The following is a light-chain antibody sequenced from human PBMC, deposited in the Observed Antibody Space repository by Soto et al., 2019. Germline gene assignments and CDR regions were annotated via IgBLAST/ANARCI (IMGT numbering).Light chain of an antibody. J-gene: IGKJ4*01. V-gene: IGKV1-9*01. Sequence: DFRLTQSPSFLSASAGDRVTITCRASQDITKYLAWFQQKPGRAPKLLIYGAFTLQRGVPSRFSGRGSWTEFILTIRSLQPEDFATYYCQQVDTYPMTFGGGTKVDIK. CDR3: QQVDTYPMT. CDR2: GAF. CDR1: QDITKY.